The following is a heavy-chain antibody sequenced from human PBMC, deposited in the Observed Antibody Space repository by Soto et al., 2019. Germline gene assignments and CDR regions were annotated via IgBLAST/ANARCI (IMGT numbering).Heavy chain of an antibody. J-gene: IGHJ5*01. CDR2: INHSGST. D-gene: IGHD7-27*01. V-gene: IGHV4-34*01. CDR1: GGSFSGYY. Sequence: PSETLSLTCAVYGGSFSGYYWSWIRQPPGKGLEWIGEINHSGSTNYNPSLKSRVTISQDTSSNQFSLTMNSVSASDTAVYYCARDWGPYWFDSWGQGILVTVSS. CDR3: ARDWGPYWFDS.